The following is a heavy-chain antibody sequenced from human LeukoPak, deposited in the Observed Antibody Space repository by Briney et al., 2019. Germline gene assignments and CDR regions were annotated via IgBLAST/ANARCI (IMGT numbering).Heavy chain of an antibody. D-gene: IGHD3-10*01. CDR1: GFIFSSYA. V-gene: IGHV3-23*01. J-gene: IGHJ6*03. CDR3: ARLSAYYYGSYFYYYMDV. Sequence: QSGGSLRLSCAASGFIFSSYAMSWVRQAPGKGLEWVSAISRSGENTYYADSVKGRFTVSRDNSNNTLYLQMNSLRAEDTALYYCARLSAYYYGSYFYYYMDVWGKGTTVTVSS. CDR2: ISRSGENT.